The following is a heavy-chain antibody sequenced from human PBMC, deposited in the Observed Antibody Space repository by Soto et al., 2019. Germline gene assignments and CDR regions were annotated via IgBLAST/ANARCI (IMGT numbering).Heavy chain of an antibody. CDR1: GGSISGGAYN. J-gene: IGHJ4*02. CDR2: VSHNGST. Sequence: SETLSLTCTVSGGSISGGAYNCAWIRQPPGKGLEWIGTVSHNGSTTSKSSLKSRVTISVDTSKNQFSLKLSAVAAADTAVYYCAGGSWQPRFDSWGQGTPVTVSS. D-gene: IGHD5-12*01. CDR3: AGGSWQPRFDS. V-gene: IGHV4-39*07.